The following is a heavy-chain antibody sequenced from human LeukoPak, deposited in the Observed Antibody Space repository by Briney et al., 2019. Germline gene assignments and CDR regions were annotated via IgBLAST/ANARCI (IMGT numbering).Heavy chain of an antibody. CDR1: GYTFTSYG. V-gene: IGHV1-18*01. Sequence: ASVKVSCKASGYTFTSYGISWVRQAPGQGLEWIGWISAYSGNKKYAQRFQDRLTMTTDASTSTSYMELRSLGSDDTAVYYCARDVGSGDGHNLDSWGHGTLVTVSS. J-gene: IGHJ5*01. D-gene: IGHD5-24*01. CDR3: ARDVGSGDGHNLDS. CDR2: ISAYSGNK.